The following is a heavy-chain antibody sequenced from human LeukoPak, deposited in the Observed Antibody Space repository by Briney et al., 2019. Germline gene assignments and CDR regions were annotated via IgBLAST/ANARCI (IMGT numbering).Heavy chain of an antibody. CDR2: IYYSGST. V-gene: IGHV4-30-4*08. Sequence: SETLSLTCTVSGGSISSGGYYWSWIRQPPGKGLEWIGYIYYSGSTYYNPSLKSRVTISVDTSKNQFSLKLSSVTAADTAVYYCARDSYGATGAFDIWGQGTMVTVSS. CDR1: GGSISSGGYY. D-gene: IGHD4/OR15-4a*01. J-gene: IGHJ3*02. CDR3: ARDSYGATGAFDI.